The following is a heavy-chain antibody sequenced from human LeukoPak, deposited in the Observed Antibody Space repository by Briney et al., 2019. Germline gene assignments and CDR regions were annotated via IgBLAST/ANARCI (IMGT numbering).Heavy chain of an antibody. CDR1: GGSISSGGYY. CDR3: ARAGSSGWYNAFDI. J-gene: IGHJ3*02. D-gene: IGHD6-19*01. Sequence: SETLSLTCTVSGGSISSGGYYWSWIRQHPGKGLEWIGYIYYSGSTYCNPSLKSRVTISVDTSKNQFSLKLSSVTAADTAVYYCARAGSSGWYNAFDIWGQGTMVTVSS. CDR2: IYYSGST. V-gene: IGHV4-31*03.